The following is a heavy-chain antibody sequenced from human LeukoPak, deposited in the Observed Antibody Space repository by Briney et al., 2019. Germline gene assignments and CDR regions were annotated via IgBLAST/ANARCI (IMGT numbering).Heavy chain of an antibody. Sequence: KTSETLSLTCTVSGASINIYYWSWLRQPPGEGLEWIGYISNGGSTIYNPSLMSRVTISVDPSKNQLSLRLTSVTAADTAVYYCVRLQPNSGEWAFDIWGQGTMVSVSS. D-gene: IGHD6-19*01. V-gene: IGHV4-59*01. CDR3: VRLQPNSGEWAFDI. J-gene: IGHJ3*02. CDR2: ISNGGST. CDR1: GASINIYY.